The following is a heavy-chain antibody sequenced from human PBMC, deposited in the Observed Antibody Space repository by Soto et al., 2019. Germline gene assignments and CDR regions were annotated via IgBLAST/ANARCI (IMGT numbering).Heavy chain of an antibody. CDR3: ARVVPGTEAWFGP. J-gene: IGHJ5*02. CDR1: GYNFTNYH. Sequence: GASVKVSCKASGYNFTNYHIHWVRQAPGQGLEWMGWISSYTGNTYYQHSANTEYAQKFQGRVSLTTDTSTTTAYMELRSLRSDDTAVYYCARVVPGTEAWFGPWGQGTLVTVSS. D-gene: IGHD2-2*01. V-gene: IGHV1-18*04. CDR2: ISSYTGNTYYQHSANT.